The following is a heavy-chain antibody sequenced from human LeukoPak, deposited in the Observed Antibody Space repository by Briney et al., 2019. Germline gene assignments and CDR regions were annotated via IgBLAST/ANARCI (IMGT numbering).Heavy chain of an antibody. CDR3: ARERTSGSGFRDPRPHNWFDP. J-gene: IGHJ5*02. Sequence: ASVKVSCKASGYTFTSYYMHWVRQAPGQGLEWMGIINPSGGSTSYAQKFQGRVTMTRDTSISTAYMELSRLRSDDTAVYYCARERTSGSGFRDPRPHNWFDPWGQGTLVTVSS. D-gene: IGHD3-10*01. V-gene: IGHV1-46*01. CDR1: GYTFTSYY. CDR2: INPSGGST.